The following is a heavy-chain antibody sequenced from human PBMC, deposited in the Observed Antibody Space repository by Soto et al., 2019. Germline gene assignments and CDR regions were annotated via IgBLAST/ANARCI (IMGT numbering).Heavy chain of an antibody. Sequence: GGSLRLSFAASGFTFSSYAMSWVRQAPGKGLEWVSAISGSGGSTYYADSVKGRFTISRDNSKNTLYLQMNSLRAEDTAVYYCAKAVRPYDSSGYYYPYYYYGMDVWGQGTTVTVSS. V-gene: IGHV3-23*01. D-gene: IGHD3-22*01. CDR2: ISGSGGST. J-gene: IGHJ6*02. CDR1: GFTFSSYA. CDR3: AKAVRPYDSSGYYYPYYYYGMDV.